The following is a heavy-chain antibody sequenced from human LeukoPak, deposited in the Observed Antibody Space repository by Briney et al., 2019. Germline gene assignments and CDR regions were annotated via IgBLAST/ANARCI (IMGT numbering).Heavy chain of an antibody. D-gene: IGHD1-7*01. CDR2: ISTSGGST. Sequence: GESLRLSCAASGFTFSSYAMSWVRQAPGKGLEWVSGISTSGGSTSYADSVKGRFTISRDNPRNTLYMQMNSLRAEDTAVYYCARGTGTPTWHPPDYRGQGTLVTVSS. CDR1: GFTFSSYA. J-gene: IGHJ4*02. V-gene: IGHV3-23*01. CDR3: ARGTGTPTWHPPDY.